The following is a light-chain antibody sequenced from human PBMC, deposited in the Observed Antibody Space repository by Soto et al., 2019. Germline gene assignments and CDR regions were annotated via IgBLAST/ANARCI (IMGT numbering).Light chain of an antibody. CDR3: QQRSIWPLT. J-gene: IGKJ4*01. CDR2: DAS. Sequence: EVVLTQSPATLSLSPGERVTLSCRASQSIRNYLAWYQQKPGQAPRLVIYDASSRATGIPARFSGSGSGADFTLTISSLEPEDVAVYFCQQRSIWPLTFGGGTKVEIK. CDR1: QSIRNY. V-gene: IGKV3-11*01.